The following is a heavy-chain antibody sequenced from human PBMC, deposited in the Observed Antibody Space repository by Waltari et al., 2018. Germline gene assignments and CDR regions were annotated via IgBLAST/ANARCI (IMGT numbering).Heavy chain of an antibody. CDR2: IYYSGST. CDR3: ARDPDYGGNSDAFDI. V-gene: IGHV4-39*07. D-gene: IGHD2-21*02. Sequence: QLQLQESGPGLVKPSETLSLTCTVSGGSISSSSYYWGWIRQPPGKGLEWIGSIYYSGSTYYNPSLKSRVTISVDTSKHQFSLKLSSVTAADTAVYYCARDPDYGGNSDAFDIWGQGTMVTVSS. CDR1: GGSISSSSYY. J-gene: IGHJ3*02.